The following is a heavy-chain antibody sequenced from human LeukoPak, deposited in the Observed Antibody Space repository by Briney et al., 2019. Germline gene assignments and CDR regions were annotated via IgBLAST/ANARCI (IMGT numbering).Heavy chain of an antibody. V-gene: IGHV4-39*07. CDR2: IYYSGST. CDR3: ARGGSGWPFDY. J-gene: IGHJ4*02. D-gene: IGHD6-19*01. Sequence: SETLSLTCTVSGGSISSSSYYWGWIRQPPGKGLEWIGSIYYSGSTYYNPSLKSRVTISVDTSKNQFSLSLNSVTAADTAVYYCARGGSGWPFDYWGQGTLVTVSS. CDR1: GGSISSSSYY.